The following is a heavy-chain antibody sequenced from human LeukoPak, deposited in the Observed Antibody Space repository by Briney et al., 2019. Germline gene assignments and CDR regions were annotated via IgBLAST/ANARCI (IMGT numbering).Heavy chain of an antibody. D-gene: IGHD4-17*01. J-gene: IGHJ4*02. V-gene: IGHV4-34*01. CDR1: GGSFSGYY. CDR3: ARGGIYGAIPPFWYFDY. Sequence: SETLSLTCAVYGGSFSGYYWSWIRQPPGKGLEWIGEINHSGSTNYNPPLKSRVTISVDTSKNQFSLELSSVTAADTAVYYCARGGIYGAIPPFWYFDYWGQGTLVTVSS. CDR2: INHSGST.